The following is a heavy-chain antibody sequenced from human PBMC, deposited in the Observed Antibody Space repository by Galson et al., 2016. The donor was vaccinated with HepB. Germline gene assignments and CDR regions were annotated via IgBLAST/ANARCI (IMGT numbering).Heavy chain of an antibody. J-gene: IGHJ4*02. D-gene: IGHD2-15*01. CDR2: SRNKANSYTT. CDR3: ARVRAGSYFDY. CDR1: GFTFSDHY. V-gene: IGHV3-72*01. Sequence: SLRLSCAVSGFTFSDHYMGWVRQAPGKGLEWVGRSRNKANSYTTEYAASVKGRFTISRDDSESSLFLQMNSLKTEDTAVYYCARVRAGSYFDYWGQGTLVTVSS.